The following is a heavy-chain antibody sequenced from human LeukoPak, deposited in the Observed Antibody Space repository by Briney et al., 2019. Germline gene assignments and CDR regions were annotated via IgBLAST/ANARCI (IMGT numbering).Heavy chain of an antibody. J-gene: IGHJ4*02. CDR1: GFTFSSYS. Sequence: PGGSLRLSCAASGFTFSSYSMNWVRQAPGKGREGVSFISSSSTIYYADSVKGRFTISRDNAKNSLYLQMNSLRAEDTAVYYCARDRGGSYSAIDYWGQGTLVTVSS. D-gene: IGHD1-26*01. CDR2: ISSSSTI. CDR3: ARDRGGSYSAIDY. V-gene: IGHV3-48*04.